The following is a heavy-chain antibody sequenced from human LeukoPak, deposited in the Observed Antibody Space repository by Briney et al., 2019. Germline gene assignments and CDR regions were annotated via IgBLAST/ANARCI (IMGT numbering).Heavy chain of an antibody. CDR3: ARVLQNYYHMDV. J-gene: IGHJ6*03. CDR1: GVSINSHY. CDR2: IYDSGSA. Sequence: PLETLSLTCTVSGVSINSHYWSWIRQPPGKGLEWIGFIYDSGSANYKSSLKSRVTMTVDTSKNQFSLKLNSVTAADTAVYYCARVLQNYYHMDVWGKGTTVTVSS. D-gene: IGHD3-3*01. V-gene: IGHV4-59*11.